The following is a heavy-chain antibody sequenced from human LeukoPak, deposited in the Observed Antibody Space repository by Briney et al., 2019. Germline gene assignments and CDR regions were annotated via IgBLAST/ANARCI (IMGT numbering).Heavy chain of an antibody. Sequence: GASVKVSCKASGYTFTGYYMHWVRQAPGQRLEWMGWINAGNGNTKYSQKFQGRVTITRDTSASTAYMELSSLRSEDTAVYYCARIGSNMDYDSSGDFDYWGQGTLVTVSS. J-gene: IGHJ4*02. D-gene: IGHD3-22*01. CDR1: GYTFTGYY. CDR2: INAGNGNT. V-gene: IGHV1-3*01. CDR3: ARIGSNMDYDSSGDFDY.